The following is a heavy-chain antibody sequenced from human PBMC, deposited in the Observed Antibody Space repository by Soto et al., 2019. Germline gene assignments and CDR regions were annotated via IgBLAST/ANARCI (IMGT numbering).Heavy chain of an antibody. Sequence: QVQLQQWGAGLLKPSETLSLTCAVFGGSVNSGNYYWSWIRQPPGKGLEWIGEMSHSGGTHFNPSLKSRVTISVDTSKNQFSLKRSSVTAADTELYYCARVERGTATTVVDDFDIWGPGTMVTVSS. D-gene: IGHD1-1*01. CDR1: GGSVNSGNYY. CDR3: ARVERGTATTVVDDFDI. V-gene: IGHV4-34*01. CDR2: MSHSGGT. J-gene: IGHJ3*02.